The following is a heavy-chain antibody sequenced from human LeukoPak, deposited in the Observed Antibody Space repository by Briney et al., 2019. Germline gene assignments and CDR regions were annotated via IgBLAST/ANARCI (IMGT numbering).Heavy chain of an antibody. V-gene: IGHV4-59*01. J-gene: IGHJ4*02. CDR1: DDSISDYY. D-gene: IGHD2-21*01. Sequence: SETLSLTCTVSDDSISDYYRGWIRQPPGKGLEWIGYFYNSGRSTYNPSLKSRVTISADTSKNHFSLKLTSVTAADTAVYYCARASWAYSPFDSWGQGTLVTVSS. CDR2: FYNSGRS. CDR3: ARASWAYSPFDS.